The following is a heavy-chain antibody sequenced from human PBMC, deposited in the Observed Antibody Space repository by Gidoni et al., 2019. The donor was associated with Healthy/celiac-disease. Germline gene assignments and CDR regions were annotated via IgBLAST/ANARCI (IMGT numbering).Heavy chain of an antibody. D-gene: IGHD1-26*01. Sequence: EVQLLESGGGLVQPGGSLRLSCAASGVTFSSSAMSWVRQAPGKGLEWVSAIRGSGGSTYYADSVKGRFTISRDNSQNTLYLQMNSLRAEDTAVYYCAKNSEATMEDAFDIWGQGTMVTVSS. V-gene: IGHV3-23*01. CDR1: GVTFSSSA. CDR2: IRGSGGST. CDR3: AKNSEATMEDAFDI. J-gene: IGHJ3*02.